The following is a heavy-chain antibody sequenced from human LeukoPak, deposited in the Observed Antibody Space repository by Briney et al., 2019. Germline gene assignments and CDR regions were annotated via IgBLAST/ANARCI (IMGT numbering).Heavy chain of an antibody. Sequence: GGSLRLSCAASGFTVSSNYMSWVRQAPGKGLEWVPVIYSGGSTYYADSVKGRFTISRDNSKNTLYLQMNSLRAEDTAVYYCARDKGGSSWTSGFDYCGQGTLVTVSS. D-gene: IGHD6-13*01. V-gene: IGHV3-53*01. CDR1: GFTVSSNY. J-gene: IGHJ4*02. CDR2: IYSGGST. CDR3: ARDKGGSSWTSGFDY.